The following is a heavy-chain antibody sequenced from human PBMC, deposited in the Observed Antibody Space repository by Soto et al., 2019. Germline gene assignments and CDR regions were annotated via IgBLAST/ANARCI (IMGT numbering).Heavy chain of an antibody. CDR2: ITSSGSGI. Sequence: EVQLVESGGGLIQPGGPLRLSCAASGFNFSSYEMNWVRQPPGKGLEWVSYITSSGSGIYSADSVKGRFTISRDNAKNSLYLKMNSLRGEDTAVYYCARDLGGTLDYWGQGTLVTVSS. CDR1: GFNFSSYE. J-gene: IGHJ4*02. CDR3: ARDLGGTLDY. V-gene: IGHV3-48*03. D-gene: IGHD2-15*01.